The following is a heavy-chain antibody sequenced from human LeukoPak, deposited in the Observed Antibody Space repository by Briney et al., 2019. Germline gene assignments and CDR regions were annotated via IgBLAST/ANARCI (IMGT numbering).Heavy chain of an antibody. CDR2: VNWNGGST. CDR3: ARGGAYGGTSRY. V-gene: IGHV3-20*04. CDR1: GFTFDDYG. J-gene: IGHJ4*02. D-gene: IGHD4-23*01. Sequence: GGSLRLSCAASGFTFDDYGMSWVRQAPGKGLEWISGVNWNGGSTGYADSVKGRFTVSRDNAKNSLYLQVNSLRAEDTAVYYCARGGAYGGTSRYWGQGTLVTVSS.